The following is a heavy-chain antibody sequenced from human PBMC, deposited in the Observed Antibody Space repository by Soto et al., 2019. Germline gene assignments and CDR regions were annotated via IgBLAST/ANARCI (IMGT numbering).Heavy chain of an antibody. D-gene: IGHD5-12*01. Sequence: ASVKVSCKASGYTFTSYGISWVRQAPGQGLEWMGWISAYNGNTNYAQKLQGRVTMTTDTSTSTAYMELRSLRSDDTAVYYCARVDFRYSGYDSGLASYYYYYMDVWGKGTTVTVSS. CDR2: ISAYNGNT. V-gene: IGHV1-18*01. CDR3: ARVDFRYSGYDSGLASYYYYYMDV. CDR1: GYTFTSYG. J-gene: IGHJ6*03.